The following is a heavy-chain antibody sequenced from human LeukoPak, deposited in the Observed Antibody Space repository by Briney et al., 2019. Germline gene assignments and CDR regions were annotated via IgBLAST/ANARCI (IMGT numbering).Heavy chain of an antibody. CDR1: GGSISSHY. V-gene: IGHV4-59*11. Sequence: NPSETLSLTCTVSGGSISSHYWSWIRQPPGKGLEWIGYIYYSGSTNYNPSLKSRVTISVDTSKNQFSLKLSSVTAADTAVYYCARVLGGSRYSCFDPWGQGTLVTVSS. CDR3: ARVLGGSRYSCFDP. CDR2: IYYSGST. D-gene: IGHD1-26*01. J-gene: IGHJ5*02.